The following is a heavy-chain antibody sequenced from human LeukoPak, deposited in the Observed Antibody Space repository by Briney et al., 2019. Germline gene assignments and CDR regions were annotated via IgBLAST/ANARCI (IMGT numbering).Heavy chain of an antibody. CDR3: ARGVDYYDSSGYYNWFDP. CDR2: MNPNSGNT. CDR1: GYTFTSYD. Sequence: ASVKVSCKASGYTFTSYDINWVRQATGQGLEWMGWMNPNSGNTGYAQKFQGRVTMTRDTSISTAYMELSRLRSDDTAVYYCARGVDYYDSSGYYNWFDPWGQGTLVTVSS. J-gene: IGHJ5*02. V-gene: IGHV1-8*01. D-gene: IGHD3-22*01.